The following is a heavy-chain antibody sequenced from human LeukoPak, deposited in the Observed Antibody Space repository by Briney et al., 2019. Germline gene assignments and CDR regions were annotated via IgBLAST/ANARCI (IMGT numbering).Heavy chain of an antibody. V-gene: IGHV4-59*08. Sequence: SETLSLTCTVSGGSINDYWSWIRQPPGKGLEWIGHIYYSGSTYYNPPLKSRVTISVDTSKNQFSLKLSSVTAADTAVYYCAQTYYYDSSGYYSDYWGQGTLVTVSS. CDR1: GGSINDY. CDR3: AQTYYYDSSGYYSDY. J-gene: IGHJ4*02. CDR2: IYYSGST. D-gene: IGHD3-22*01.